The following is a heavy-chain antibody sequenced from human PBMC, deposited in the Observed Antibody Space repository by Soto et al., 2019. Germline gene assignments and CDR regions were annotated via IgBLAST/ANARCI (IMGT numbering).Heavy chain of an antibody. CDR1: GYTFTSYG. J-gene: IGHJ3*02. D-gene: IGHD3-16*02. Sequence: ASVKVSCKASGYTFTSYGISWVRQAPGQGLEWMGWISAYNGNTNYAQKLQGRVTMTTDTSTSTAYMELGSLRSDDTAVYYCAVDLYDYIRGSYRLDAFDICGQGTMVTVSS. CDR2: ISAYNGNT. CDR3: AVDLYDYIRGSYRLDAFDI. V-gene: IGHV1-18*01.